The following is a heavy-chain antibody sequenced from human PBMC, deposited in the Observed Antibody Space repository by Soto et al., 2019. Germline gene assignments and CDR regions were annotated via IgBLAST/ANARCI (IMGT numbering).Heavy chain of an antibody. Sequence: GGSLRLSCAASGFTFSSYAMHWVRQAPGKGLEWVAVISYDGSNKYYADSVKGRFTISRDNSKNTLYLQMNSLRAEDTAVYYCARAGRWEYYDSSGYYYYYGMDVWGQGTTVTVSS. D-gene: IGHD3-22*01. CDR1: GFTFSSYA. J-gene: IGHJ6*02. V-gene: IGHV3-30-3*01. CDR2: ISYDGSNK. CDR3: ARAGRWEYYDSSGYYYYYGMDV.